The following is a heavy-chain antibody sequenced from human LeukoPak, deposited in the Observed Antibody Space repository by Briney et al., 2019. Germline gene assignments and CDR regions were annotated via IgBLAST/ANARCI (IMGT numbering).Heavy chain of an antibody. Sequence: PGGSLRLSCAASGFTFSNAWMSWVRQAPGKGLEWVANIKQDGNEKNYVDSVKGRFAISRDNAKTSVFLEVNSLRAEDTAIYFCARVAGGYNYGPLDYWGPGALVVVSS. J-gene: IGHJ4*02. D-gene: IGHD5-18*01. CDR3: ARVAGGYNYGPLDY. CDR1: GFTFSNAW. CDR2: IKQDGNEK. V-gene: IGHV3-7*01.